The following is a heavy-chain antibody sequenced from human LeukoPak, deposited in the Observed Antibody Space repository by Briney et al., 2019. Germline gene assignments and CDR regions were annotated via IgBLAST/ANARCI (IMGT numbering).Heavy chain of an antibody. V-gene: IGHV1-69*13. CDR2: IIPIFGTA. J-gene: IGHJ6*04. CDR1: GGTFSSYA. CDR3: AILVVPAAIGNYYGMDV. Sequence: GASEKVSCKASGGTFSSYAISWVRQAPGPGLEWMGGIIPIFGTANYAQKFQGRVTITADESTSTAYMELSSLRSEDTAVYYCAILVVPAAIGNYYGMDVWGKGTTVTVSS. D-gene: IGHD2-2*01.